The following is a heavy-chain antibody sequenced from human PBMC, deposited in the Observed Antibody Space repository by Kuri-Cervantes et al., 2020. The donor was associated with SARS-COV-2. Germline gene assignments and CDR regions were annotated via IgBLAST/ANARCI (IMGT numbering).Heavy chain of an antibody. CDR1: GYTFTGYY. CDR2: INPNSGGT. V-gene: IGHV1-2*02. J-gene: IGHJ4*02. Sequence: ASVKVSCKASGYTFTGYYMHWVRQAPGQGLEWMGWINPNSGGTNYAQKFQGRVTMTRDTSSSTAYMELSRLRSDDTAVYYCARDGDYYGSGSYYKSPGGHWGQGTLVTVSS. D-gene: IGHD3-10*01. CDR3: ARDGDYYGSGSYYKSPGGH.